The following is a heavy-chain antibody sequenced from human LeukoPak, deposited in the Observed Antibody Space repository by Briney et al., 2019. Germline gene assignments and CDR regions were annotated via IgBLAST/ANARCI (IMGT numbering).Heavy chain of an antibody. Sequence: PSETLSLTCTVSGYSISSGYYWGWIRPPPGKGLEWIGSIYHSGSTYYNPSLKSRVTISVDTSKNQFSLKLSSVTAADTAVYYCARVRVQEIDHWGQGTLVTVSS. CDR3: ARVRVQEIDH. J-gene: IGHJ4*02. CDR2: IYHSGST. CDR1: GYSISSGYY. V-gene: IGHV4-38-2*02.